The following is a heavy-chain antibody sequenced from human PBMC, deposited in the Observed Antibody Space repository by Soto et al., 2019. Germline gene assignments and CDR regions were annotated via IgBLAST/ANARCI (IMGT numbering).Heavy chain of an antibody. CDR3: VKDGGYCSSATCYSPRNHYFDS. J-gene: IGHJ4*02. V-gene: IGHV3-7*03. D-gene: IGHD2-2*01. CDR2: IKFDGSVK. Sequence: PGGSLRLSCVASGFSFSDYWMSWVRQAPGKGPEWVANIKFDGSVKQYVDSVRGRFSISRDNFRNSLFLQMSSLRAGDTAIYYCVKDGGYCSSATCYSPRNHYFDSWGQGTLVTVSS. CDR1: GFSFSDYW.